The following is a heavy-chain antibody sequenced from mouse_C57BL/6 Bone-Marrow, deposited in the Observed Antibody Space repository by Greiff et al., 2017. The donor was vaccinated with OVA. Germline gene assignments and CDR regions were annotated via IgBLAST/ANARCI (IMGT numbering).Heavy chain of an antibody. CDR3: ERSKLRLQFAY. J-gene: IGHJ3*01. D-gene: IGHD3-2*02. V-gene: IGHV1-50*01. CDR1: GYTFTSYW. CDR2: IDPSDSYT. Sequence: VQLQQPGAELVKPGASVKLSCKASGYTFTSYWMQWVKQRPGQGLEWIGEIDPSDSYTNYNQKFKGKTTLTVDTSSSTAYMQLSSLTAEDAAVYYCERSKLRLQFAYWGQGTLVTVSA.